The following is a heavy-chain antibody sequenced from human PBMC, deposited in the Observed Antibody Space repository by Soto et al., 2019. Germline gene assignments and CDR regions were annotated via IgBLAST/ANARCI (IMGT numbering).Heavy chain of an antibody. CDR3: AREGGSLNWFDP. D-gene: IGHD1-26*01. J-gene: IGHJ5*02. V-gene: IGHV3-48*02. CDR2: ISSSSSTI. CDR1: GFTFSSYS. Sequence: EVQLVESGGGLVQPGGSLRLSCAASGFTFSSYSMNWVRQAPGKGLEWVSYISSSSSTIYYPDSVKGRFTISRDNAKNSLYRQMNSLRDEDTAVYYCAREGGSLNWFDPWGQGTLVTVSS.